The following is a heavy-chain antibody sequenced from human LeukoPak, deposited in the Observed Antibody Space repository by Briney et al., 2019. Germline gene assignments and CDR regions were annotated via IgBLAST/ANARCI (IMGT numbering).Heavy chain of an antibody. D-gene: IGHD6-13*01. CDR1: GFTFNRCW. J-gene: IGHJ4*02. Sequence: GGSLRLSCVVSGFTFNRCWMNWVRQAPGKGLEWVANIKQDGSEKYYVDSVKGRFTISRDNAKNSLYLQMNSLRAEDTAVYYCARDSSSWYDEDVTDYWGQGTLVTVSS. V-gene: IGHV3-7*01. CDR2: IKQDGSEK. CDR3: ARDSSSWYDEDVTDY.